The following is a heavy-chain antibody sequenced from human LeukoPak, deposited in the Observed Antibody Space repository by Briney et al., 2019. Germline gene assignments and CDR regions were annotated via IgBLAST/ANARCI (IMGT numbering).Heavy chain of an antibody. CDR2: ILYDGSNK. V-gene: IGHV3-30-3*01. D-gene: IGHD1-26*01. J-gene: IGHJ6*02. CDR3: ARAIGYYYYYYGMDV. CDR1: GFTFSSYA. Sequence: GGSLRLSCAASGFTFSSYAMHWVRQAPGKGLEWVAVILYDGSNKYYADSVKGRFTISRDNSKNTLYLQMNSLRAEDTAVYYCARAIGYYYYYYGMDVWGQGTTVTVSS.